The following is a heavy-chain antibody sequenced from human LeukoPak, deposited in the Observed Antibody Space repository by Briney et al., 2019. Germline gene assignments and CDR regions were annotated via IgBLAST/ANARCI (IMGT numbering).Heavy chain of an antibody. V-gene: IGHV3-48*01. CDR3: ARDAYSSSRNDY. CDR1: GLTFSSYS. Sequence: GGSLRLSCAASGLTFSSYSMNWVRQAPGKGLEWVSQISRSSSTIYYADSVKGRFIISRDNARNSVFLQMNSLRAEDTAVYYCARDAYSSSRNDYWGQGTLVTVSS. D-gene: IGHD6-13*01. CDR2: ISRSSSTI. J-gene: IGHJ4*02.